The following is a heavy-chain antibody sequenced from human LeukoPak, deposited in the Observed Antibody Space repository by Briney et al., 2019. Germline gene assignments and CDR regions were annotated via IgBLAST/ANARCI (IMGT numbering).Heavy chain of an antibody. V-gene: IGHV1-18*01. CDR1: GGTFSNCA. Sequence: ASVKVSCKASGGTFSNCAISWVRQAPGQGLEWMGWISAYNGNTNYAQKLQGRVTMTTDTSTSTAYMELRSLRSDDTAVYYCARDIYYFDYWGQGTLVTVSS. CDR2: ISAYNGNT. J-gene: IGHJ4*02. CDR3: ARDIYYFDY.